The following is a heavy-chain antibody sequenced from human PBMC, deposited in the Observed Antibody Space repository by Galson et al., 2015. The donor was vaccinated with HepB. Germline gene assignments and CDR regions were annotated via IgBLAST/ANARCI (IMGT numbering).Heavy chain of an antibody. CDR2: ISGSGGST. J-gene: IGHJ4*02. V-gene: IGHV3-23*01. CDR1: GFTLGSYA. D-gene: IGHD5/OR15-5a*01. CDR3: AKDVLGYFDY. Sequence: SLRLSCAASGFTLGSYAMSWVRQAPGRGLEWVSGISGSGGSTYYADSVKGRFTISRDNSKNTLYLEMNSLRAEDTAVYYCAKDVLGYFDYRGQGTPVTVSS.